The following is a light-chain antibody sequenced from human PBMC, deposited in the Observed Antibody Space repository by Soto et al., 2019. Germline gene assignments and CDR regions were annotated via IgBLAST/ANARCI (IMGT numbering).Light chain of an antibody. J-gene: IGLJ1*01. CDR1: SSDVGDYNY. Sequence: SVLTQPASVSGSPGQSITISFTGTSSDVGDYNYVSWYQQHPGKATKLIFSDVSNRPSGVSNRFSGSKSGNTASLTISGLQAGDEADYYCCSYTSTSTRVFGTGTKVTVL. V-gene: IGLV2-14*03. CDR3: CSYTSTSTRV. CDR2: DVS.